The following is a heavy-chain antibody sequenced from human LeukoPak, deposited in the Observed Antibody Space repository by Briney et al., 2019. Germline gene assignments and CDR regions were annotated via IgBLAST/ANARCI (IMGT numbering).Heavy chain of an antibody. Sequence: ASVKVSCKASGYTFTSHYMHWVRQAPGQGLEWMGLINPSGSSTLYAQKFQGRVTMTRDMSTTTDYMELSSLRSEDTAVYYCARDNSVGDIAWWFDPWGQGTLVTVSS. J-gene: IGHJ5*02. CDR2: INPSGSST. V-gene: IGHV1-46*01. D-gene: IGHD3-16*02. CDR1: GYTFTSHY. CDR3: ARDNSVGDIAWWFDP.